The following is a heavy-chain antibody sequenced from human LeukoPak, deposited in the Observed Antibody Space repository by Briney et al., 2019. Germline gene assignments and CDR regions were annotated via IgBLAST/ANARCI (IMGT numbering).Heavy chain of an antibody. Sequence: WEALSLTCDVSGDFIRSYWWGWVRQPAGKGLEWIGRIYATGSSKFNPSLKSRLTMSMDTSTNRISLNLTSVTAADTAIYFCARQGYTASYYFLDFWSQGMLVTVPS. D-gene: IGHD1-26*01. V-gene: IGHV4-4*07. CDR2: IYATGSS. CDR1: GDFIRSYW. J-gene: IGHJ4*02. CDR3: ARQGYTASYYFLDF.